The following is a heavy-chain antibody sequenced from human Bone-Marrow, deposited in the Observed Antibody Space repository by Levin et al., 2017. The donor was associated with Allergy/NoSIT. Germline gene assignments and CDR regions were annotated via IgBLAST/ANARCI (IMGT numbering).Heavy chain of an antibody. D-gene: IGHD4-17*01. V-gene: IGHV2-70*04. Sequence: SGPTLVKPTQTLTLTCTFSGFSLSTSGMRVSWIRQPPGKALEWLARIDWDDDKFYSTSLKTRLTISKDTSKNQVVLTMTNMDPVDTATYYCARQNTVTHDWEGFDIWGQGTMVTVSS. CDR2: IDWDDDK. CDR1: GFSLSTSGMR. J-gene: IGHJ3*02. CDR3: ARQNTVTHDWEGFDI.